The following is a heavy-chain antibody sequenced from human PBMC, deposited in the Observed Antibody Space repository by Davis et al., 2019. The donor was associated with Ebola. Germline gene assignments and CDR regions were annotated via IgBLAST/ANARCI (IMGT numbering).Heavy chain of an antibody. J-gene: IGHJ5*02. CDR2: VSHGGVS. D-gene: IGHD3-3*01. CDR3: ARSAEDRYDFWTGYFRTWFDP. Sequence: ESLKISCAASGFTFSSYSMNWVRQSPGKGLEWIGKVSHGGVSDYNPSLMSRVTISVDTSKNQFSLQRTSVSAADTAVYYCARSAEDRYDFWTGYFRTWFDPWGQGTLVTVSS. CDR1: GFTFSSYS. V-gene: IGHV4-34*01.